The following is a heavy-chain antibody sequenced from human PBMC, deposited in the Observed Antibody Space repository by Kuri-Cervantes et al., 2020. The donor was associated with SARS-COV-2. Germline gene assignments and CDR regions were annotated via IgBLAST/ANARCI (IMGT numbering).Heavy chain of an antibody. Sequence: GSLRLSCTVSGGSISSYYWSWIRQPPGKGLEWIGYIYYSGSTNYNPSLKSRVTISVDTSKNQFSLKLSSVTAADTAVYYCARDQQWLVRGALDVWGQGTTVTVSS. D-gene: IGHD6-19*01. CDR1: GGSISSYY. CDR2: IYYSGST. V-gene: IGHV4-59*01. CDR3: ARDQQWLVRGALDV. J-gene: IGHJ6*02.